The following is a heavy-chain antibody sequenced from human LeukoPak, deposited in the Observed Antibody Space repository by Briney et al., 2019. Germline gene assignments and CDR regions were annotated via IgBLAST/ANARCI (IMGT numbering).Heavy chain of an antibody. Sequence: SETLSLTCTVSGGSISSYYWSWIRQHPGKGLEWIGYIYYSGTTYYNPSLKSRVTISVDTSKNQLSLKLSSVTAADTAVYYCARHERYSSGWYDYWGQGTLVTVSS. CDR1: GGSISSYY. J-gene: IGHJ4*02. V-gene: IGHV4-59*06. CDR3: ARHERYSSGWYDY. CDR2: IYYSGTT. D-gene: IGHD6-19*01.